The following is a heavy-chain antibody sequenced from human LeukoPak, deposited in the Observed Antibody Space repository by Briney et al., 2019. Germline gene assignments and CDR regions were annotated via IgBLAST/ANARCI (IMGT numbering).Heavy chain of an antibody. V-gene: IGHV3-48*04. CDR1: GFTFSSYS. J-gene: IGHJ6*04. CDR3: AELGITMIGGV. D-gene: IGHD3-10*02. CDR2: ISSSSSTI. Sequence: GGSLRLSRAASGFTFSSYSMNWVRQAPGKGLEWVSYISSSSSTIYYADSVKGRFTISRDNAKNSLYLQMNSLRAEDTAVYYCAELGITMIGGVWGKGTTVTISS.